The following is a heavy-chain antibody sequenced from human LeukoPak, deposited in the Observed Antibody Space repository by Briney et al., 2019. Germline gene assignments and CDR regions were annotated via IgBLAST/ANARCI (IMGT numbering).Heavy chain of an antibody. CDR1: GFTFDDYA. CDR3: ARDLSDYDFWSGYYPCCIFDY. D-gene: IGHD3-3*01. Sequence: GGSLRLSCAASGFTFDDYAMHWVRPAPGRGLEWVSYISSSSSTIYYADSVKGRFTISRDNAKNSLYLQMNSLRAEDTAVYYCARDLSDYDFWSGYYPCCIFDYWGQGTLVTVSS. J-gene: IGHJ4*02. V-gene: IGHV3-48*01. CDR2: ISSSSSTI.